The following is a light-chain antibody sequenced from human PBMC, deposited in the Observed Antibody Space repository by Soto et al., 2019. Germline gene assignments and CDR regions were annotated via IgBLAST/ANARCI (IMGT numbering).Light chain of an antibody. CDR1: QNINNY. V-gene: IGKV1-33*01. CDR3: QQYNSYWT. Sequence: DIQMTQSPSSLSASVGDIVTITFQASQNINNYLNWYQQKPGRAPKLLIYDASNLEAGVPSRFRGSGSGTDFTFTISRLQPEDIATYYCQQYNSYWTFGQGTKVDIK. CDR2: DAS. J-gene: IGKJ1*01.